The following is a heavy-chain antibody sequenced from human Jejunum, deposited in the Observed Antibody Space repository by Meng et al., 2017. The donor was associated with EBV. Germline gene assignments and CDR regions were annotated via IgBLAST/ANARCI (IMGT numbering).Heavy chain of an antibody. Sequence: QNTLKESGPTLVKPTQTLTLTCTFSGFSLSTSGVGVAWFRQPPGKALEWLALAYWDADKRYNPSLRDRLSITKDTSKNQVVLTMTNMDPVDTATYFCAHRGHNFAFDYWGQGALVTVSS. D-gene: IGHD1-1*01. V-gene: IGHV2-5*02. J-gene: IGHJ4*02. CDR3: AHRGHNFAFDY. CDR1: GFSLSTSGVG. CDR2: AYWDADK.